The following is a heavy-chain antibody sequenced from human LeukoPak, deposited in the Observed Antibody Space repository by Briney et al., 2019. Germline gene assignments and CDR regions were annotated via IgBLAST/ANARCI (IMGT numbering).Heavy chain of an antibody. J-gene: IGHJ4*02. CDR1: GGSISSYY. D-gene: IGHD3-3*01. V-gene: IGHV4-59*01. Sequence: SETLSLTCTVSGGSISSYYWSWIRQPPGKGLVWIGYIYYSGSTNYNPSLKSRVTISVDTSKNQFSLKLSSVTAADTAVYYCARSDFWSGYFLDYWGQGTLVTVSS. CDR3: ARSDFWSGYFLDY. CDR2: IYYSGST.